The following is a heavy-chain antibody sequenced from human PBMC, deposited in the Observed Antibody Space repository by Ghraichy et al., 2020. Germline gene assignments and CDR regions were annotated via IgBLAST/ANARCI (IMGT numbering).Heavy chain of an antibody. CDR1: GFTFSSYA. CDR3: ARDRISSGSLGY. Sequence: GGSLRLSCAASGFTFSSYAMHWVRQAPGKGLEWVAVISYDGSNKYYADSVKGRFTISRDNSKNTLYLQMNSLRAEDTAVYYCARDRISSGSLGYWGQGTLVTVSS. D-gene: IGHD3-22*01. J-gene: IGHJ4*02. V-gene: IGHV3-30-3*01. CDR2: ISYDGSNK.